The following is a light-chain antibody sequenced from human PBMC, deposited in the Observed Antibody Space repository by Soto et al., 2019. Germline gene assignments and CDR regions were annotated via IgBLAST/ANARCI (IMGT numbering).Light chain of an antibody. CDR2: AAS. V-gene: IGKV1-39*01. CDR1: QSISNY. Sequence: DMEMTQSTSSLSAFVGDRVTITCRASQSISNYLNWYQHKPGKVPKLLIYAASSLQSGVPTRFSGSGSGTDFTLTINSLQPEDFATYYCQQSYGTPLTFVGGTKIEIK. CDR3: QQSYGTPLT. J-gene: IGKJ4*01.